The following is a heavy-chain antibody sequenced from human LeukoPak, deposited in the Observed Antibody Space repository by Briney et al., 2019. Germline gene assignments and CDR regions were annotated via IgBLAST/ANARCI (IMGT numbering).Heavy chain of an antibody. CDR1: GYSFTSYW. J-gene: IGHJ6*04. Sequence: GESLKIPCKGSGYSFTSYWISWVRQMPGKGLEWMGRIYPSDSYTNYSPPFQGHVTMSAVKSISTAYLQWSSLKASDTAMYYCVRLDIVVVPAASWSMDVWGKGTTVTVSS. CDR3: VRLDIVVVPAASWSMDV. D-gene: IGHD2-2*03. CDR2: IYPSDSYT. V-gene: IGHV5-10-1*01.